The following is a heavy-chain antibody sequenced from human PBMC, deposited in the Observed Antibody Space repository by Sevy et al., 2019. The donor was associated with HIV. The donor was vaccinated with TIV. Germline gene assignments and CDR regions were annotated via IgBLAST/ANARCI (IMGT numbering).Heavy chain of an antibody. CDR2: FDPEDGET. J-gene: IGHJ4*02. CDR1: GYTLTKLS. Sequence: ASVKVSCKVSGYTLTKLSMHWVRQAPGKGLEWMGSFDPEDGETIYAQKFQGRVTMTEDTSTDTAYMELSSLRSEDTAVYYCATSKDYYESSGSPVDDWGQGTLVTVSS. D-gene: IGHD3-22*01. CDR3: ATSKDYYESSGSPVDD. V-gene: IGHV1-24*01.